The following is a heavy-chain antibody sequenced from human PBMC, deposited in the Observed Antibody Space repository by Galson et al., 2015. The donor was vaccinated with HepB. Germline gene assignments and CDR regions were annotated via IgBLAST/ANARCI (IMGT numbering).Heavy chain of an antibody. V-gene: IGHV4-39*01. CDR1: SGSISSSSYY. CDR2: IYYSGST. CDR3: ARHFPPYSGSYHPPVYYGMDV. D-gene: IGHD1-26*01. J-gene: IGHJ6*02. Sequence: SETLSLTCTVSSGSISSSSYYWGWIRQPPGKGLEWIGSIYYSGSTYYNPSLKSRVTISVDTSKNQFSLKLSSVTAADTAVYYCARHFPPYSGSYHPPVYYGMDVWGQGTTVTVSS.